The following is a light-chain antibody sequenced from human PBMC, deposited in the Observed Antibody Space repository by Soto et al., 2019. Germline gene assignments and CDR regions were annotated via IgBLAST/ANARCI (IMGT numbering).Light chain of an antibody. J-gene: IGLJ3*02. CDR2: EVY. Sequence: SVLTQPPSASGSPGQSVTISCTGTFNDVGGYNYVSWYQQHPGKAPKVIIYEVYKRPSGVPERFSGSKSGKTASLTVSGLQADDEADYYCSSYVGNNNLVFGGGTKLTVL. CDR3: SSYVGNNNLV. CDR1: FNDVGGYNY. V-gene: IGLV2-8*01.